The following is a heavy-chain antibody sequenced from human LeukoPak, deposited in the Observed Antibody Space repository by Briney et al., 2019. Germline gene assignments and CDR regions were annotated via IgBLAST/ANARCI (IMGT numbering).Heavy chain of an antibody. V-gene: IGHV4-59*11. CDR1: GGSISSHY. Sequence: SETLSLTCTVSGGSISSHYWSWIRQPPGKGLEWIGYIYYSGNTNYNPSLKSRVTISVDTSKNQFSLKLSSVTAADTAVYYCARAISTTIFGSLVRTYGSWFDPWGQGTLVTVSS. CDR2: IYYSGNT. CDR3: ARAISTTIFGSLVRTYGSWFDP. D-gene: IGHD3-3*01. J-gene: IGHJ5*02.